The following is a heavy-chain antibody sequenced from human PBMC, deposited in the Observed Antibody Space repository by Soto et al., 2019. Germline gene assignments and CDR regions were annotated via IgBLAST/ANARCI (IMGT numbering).Heavy chain of an antibody. CDR1: GFTVSSNY. CDR2: IYSGGST. CDR3: AREIGLGAAQTNYMDV. J-gene: IGHJ6*03. Sequence: EVQLVESGGGLVQPGGSLRLSCAASGFTVSSNYMSWVRQAPGKGLEWVSVIYSGGSTFYADSVKGRFTISRDNAKNTVYLQMDSLRAEDAGVYYCAREIGLGAAQTNYMDVWGKATTVTVS. D-gene: IGHD6-6*01. V-gene: IGHV3-66*01.